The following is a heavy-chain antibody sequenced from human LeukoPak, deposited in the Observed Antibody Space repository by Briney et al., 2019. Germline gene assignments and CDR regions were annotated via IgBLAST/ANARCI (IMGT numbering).Heavy chain of an antibody. CDR1: GYTFTSYD. D-gene: IGHD3-10*01. CDR2: MNPNSGNT. CDR3: ARVPGYYYGSGSLNY. J-gene: IGHJ4*02. Sequence: GASVKVSCKASGYTFTSYDINWVRQATGQGLEWMGWMNPNSGNTGYAQKFQGRATMTRNTSISTAYMELSSLRSEDTAVYYCARVPGYYYGSGSLNYWGQGTLVTVSS. V-gene: IGHV1-8*01.